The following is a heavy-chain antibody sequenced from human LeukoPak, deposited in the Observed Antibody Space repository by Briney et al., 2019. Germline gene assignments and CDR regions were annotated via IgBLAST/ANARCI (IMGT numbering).Heavy chain of an antibody. V-gene: IGHV3-21*01. CDR2: ISRASESI. J-gene: IGHJ6*04. CDR3: AELGITMIGGV. CDR1: GFTFNTYS. Sequence: GGSLRLSCAASGFTFNTYSMSWVRQAPGKGLEWVSIISRASESIFYADSVKGRFTISRDNAKNSLYLQMNSLRAEDTAVDYCAELGITMIGGVWGKGTTVTISS. D-gene: IGHD3-10*02.